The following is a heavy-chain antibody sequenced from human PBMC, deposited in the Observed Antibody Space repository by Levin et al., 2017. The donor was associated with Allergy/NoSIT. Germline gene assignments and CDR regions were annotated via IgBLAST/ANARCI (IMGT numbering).Heavy chain of an antibody. Sequence: GGSLRLSCAASGFTFGVYAMIWFRQAPGKGLEWVGFITSKTYGGTAEYASSVKGRFTISRDVSKSIAYLQMDSLKTEDTALYYCTRLAPNGKGLPFDYWGQGALVTVSS. J-gene: IGHJ4*02. V-gene: IGHV3-49*03. CDR1: GFTFGVYA. CDR2: ITSKTYGGTA. CDR3: TRLAPNGKGLPFDY. D-gene: IGHD6-13*01.